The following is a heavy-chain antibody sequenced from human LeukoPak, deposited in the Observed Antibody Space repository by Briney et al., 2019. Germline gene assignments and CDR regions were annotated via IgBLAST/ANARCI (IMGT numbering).Heavy chain of an antibody. CDR2: ISWDSNSI. Sequence: GGSLRLSCEASGFTFDENAMHWVRQAPGKGLEWVSGISWDSNSIIYADSVKGRFTISRDNAKNSLYLQINSLRAEDTALYYCAKAMAAPGAFDIWGQGTVVTVS. CDR3: AKAMAAPGAFDI. V-gene: IGHV3-9*01. D-gene: IGHD5-24*01. CDR1: GFTFDENA. J-gene: IGHJ3*02.